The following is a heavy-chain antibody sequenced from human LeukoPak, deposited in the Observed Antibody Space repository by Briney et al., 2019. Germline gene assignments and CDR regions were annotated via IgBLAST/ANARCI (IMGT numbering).Heavy chain of an antibody. CDR3: ARHGASGSYLYYFDY. CDR1: GGSISSYY. Sequence: PSETLSLTCTVAGGSISSYYWSWIRQPPGKGLEWIGYIYYSGSTNYNPSLKSRVTISVDTSKNQFSLKLSSVTAADTAVYFCARHGASGSYLYYFDYWGQGTLVTVSS. J-gene: IGHJ4*02. D-gene: IGHD1-26*01. CDR2: IYYSGST. V-gene: IGHV4-59*08.